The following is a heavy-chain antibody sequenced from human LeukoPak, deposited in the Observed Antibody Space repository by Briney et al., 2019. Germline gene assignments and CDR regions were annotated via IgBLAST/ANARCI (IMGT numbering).Heavy chain of an antibody. J-gene: IGHJ4*02. CDR1: GYTFTSYY. V-gene: IGHV1-46*01. Sequence: GASVKVSCKASGYTFTSYYMHWVRQAPGQGLEWMGIINPSGGSTSYAQKFQGRVTMTRDTSTSTVYMELSSLRSEDTAVYYCASDPIAAAVWDYFDYWGQGTLVTVSS. D-gene: IGHD6-13*01. CDR2: INPSGGST. CDR3: ASDPIAAAVWDYFDY.